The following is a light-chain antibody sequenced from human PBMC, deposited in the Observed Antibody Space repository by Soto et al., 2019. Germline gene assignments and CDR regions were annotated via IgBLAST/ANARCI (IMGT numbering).Light chain of an antibody. CDR2: GAS. CDR1: QSVSSTY. Sequence: SCRASQSVSSTYLAWYQQKPGQAPRLLIYGASSRATGIPDRFSFIVSGTDSTLTSIRSEPYDFAVHSCHQYGSSSPWRVAQGTKVDIK. V-gene: IGKV3-20*01. J-gene: IGKJ1*01. CDR3: HQYGSSSPWR.